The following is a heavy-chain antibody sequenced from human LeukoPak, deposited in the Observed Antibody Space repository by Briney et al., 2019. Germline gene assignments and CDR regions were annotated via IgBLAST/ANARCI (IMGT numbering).Heavy chain of an antibody. J-gene: IGHJ3*02. V-gene: IGHV1-69*05. Sequence: SVKVSCKASGGTFSSYAISWVRQAPGQGLEWMGGIIPIFGTAIYAQKFQGRVTITTDESTSTAYMGLSSLRSEDTAVYYCASRRWERYDAFDIWGQGTMVTVSS. CDR2: IIPIFGTA. CDR3: ASRRWERYDAFDI. CDR1: GGTFSSYA. D-gene: IGHD1-26*01.